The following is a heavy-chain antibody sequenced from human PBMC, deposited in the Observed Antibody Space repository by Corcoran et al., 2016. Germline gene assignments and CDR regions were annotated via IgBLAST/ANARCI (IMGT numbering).Heavy chain of an antibody. V-gene: IGHV1-2*02. CDR3: ERDDTGDRQFFDY. J-gene: IGHJ4*02. D-gene: IGHD4-17*01. CDR1: RYTFTDHD. Sequence: QVQLVQSGAEVKTPGASVKVSCKASRYTFTDHDIHWVRQAPGQGLEWMGWINPNNGDTDYARKFRGRLTMTTDTTISTAFMDLSSLRSDDTALYYCERDDTGDRQFFDYWGQGTLVTVSS. CDR2: INPNNGDT.